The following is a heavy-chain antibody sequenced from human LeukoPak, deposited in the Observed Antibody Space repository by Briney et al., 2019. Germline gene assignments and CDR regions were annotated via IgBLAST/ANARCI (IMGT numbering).Heavy chain of an antibody. J-gene: IGHJ4*02. CDR3: ARVMVSGGSYSTRFDY. D-gene: IGHD1-26*01. V-gene: IGHV1-2*06. CDR1: GYTFTGYQ. Sequence: GASVKVSCKASGYTFTGYQIHWVRQAPGQGLEWMGRINPNSGGTNYAQKFQGRVTMTRDTSISTAYMELTGLTSDDTAVCYCARVMVSGGSYSTRFDYWGQGTLVTVSS. CDR2: INPNSGGT.